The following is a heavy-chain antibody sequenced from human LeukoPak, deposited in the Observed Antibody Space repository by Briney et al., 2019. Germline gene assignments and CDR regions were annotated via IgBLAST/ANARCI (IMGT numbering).Heavy chain of an antibody. CDR3: AANYGGKGEFDY. V-gene: IGHV3-53*01. CDR1: GFTVSSNY. Sequence: GRSLRLSYAASGFTVSSNYISCVRQAPRNGLGWDSIIDRGGGTNFADSVKGRITITKDNYKTLLYLQMNIMRAEDTAVYYWAANYGGKGEFDYWGQGTLVTVSS. D-gene: IGHD4-23*01. CDR2: IDRGGGT. J-gene: IGHJ4*02.